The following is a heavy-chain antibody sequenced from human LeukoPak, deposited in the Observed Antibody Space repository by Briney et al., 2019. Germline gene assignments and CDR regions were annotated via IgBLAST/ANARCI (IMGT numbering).Heavy chain of an antibody. Sequence: SDTLSLTCTVSGGSIRSSTYFWVWIRQPPGKGLEWIGYIYYSGSTNYNPSLKSRVTMSVDTSTNQFSLKLSSVTAADTAVYYCATSIEKSGYYYFDYWGQGTLVTVSS. CDR1: GGSIRSSTYF. D-gene: IGHD5-12*01. J-gene: IGHJ4*02. CDR2: IYYSGST. CDR3: ATSIEKSGYYYFDY. V-gene: IGHV4-61*05.